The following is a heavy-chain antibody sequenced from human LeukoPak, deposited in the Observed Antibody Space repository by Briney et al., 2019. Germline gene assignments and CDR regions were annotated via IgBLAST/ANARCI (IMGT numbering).Heavy chain of an antibody. V-gene: IGHV3-30-3*01. D-gene: IGHD3-22*01. Sequence: GGSLRLSCAASGFTFSSYAMHWVRQAPGKGLEWVAVISYDGSNKYYADSVKGRFTISRDNSKNTLYLQMNSLRAEDTAVYYCASSVVVIGTFDYWGQGTLVTVSS. CDR2: ISYDGSNK. J-gene: IGHJ4*02. CDR3: ASSVVVIGTFDY. CDR1: GFTFSSYA.